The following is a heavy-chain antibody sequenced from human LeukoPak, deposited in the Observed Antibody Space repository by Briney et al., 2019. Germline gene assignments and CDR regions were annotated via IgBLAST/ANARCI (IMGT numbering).Heavy chain of an antibody. Sequence: SETLSLTCTVSGGSISSSSYYWGWIRQPPGKGLEWIGSIYYSGSTYYNPSLKSRVTISVDTSKNQFSLKLSSVTAADTAVYYYNSGSYYNWFDPWGQGTLVTVSS. D-gene: IGHD1-26*01. CDR3: NSGSYYNWFDP. CDR1: GGSISSSSYY. CDR2: IYYSGST. J-gene: IGHJ5*02. V-gene: IGHV4-39*01.